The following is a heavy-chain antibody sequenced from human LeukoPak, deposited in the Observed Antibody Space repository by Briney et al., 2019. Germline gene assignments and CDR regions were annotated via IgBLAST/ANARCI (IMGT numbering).Heavy chain of an antibody. J-gene: IGHJ6*03. CDR3: ARGATIFGVVIQTYYYYYMDV. CDR2: IIPIFGTA. Sequence: ASVMVSCKASGGTFSSYAISWVRQAPGQGLEWMGGIIPIFGTANYAQKFQGRVTITTDKSTSTAYMELSSLRSEDTAVYYCARGATIFGVVIQTYYYYYMDVWGKGTTVSVSS. V-gene: IGHV1-69*05. D-gene: IGHD3-3*01. CDR1: GGTFSSYA.